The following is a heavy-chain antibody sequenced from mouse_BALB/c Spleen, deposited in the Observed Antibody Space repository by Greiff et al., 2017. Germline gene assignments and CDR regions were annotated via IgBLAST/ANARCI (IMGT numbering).Heavy chain of an antibody. Sequence: EVQLVESGGGLVQPGGSRKLSCAASGFTFSDYGMAWVRQAPGKGPEWVAFISNLAYSIYYADTVTGRFTISRENAKNTLYLEMSSLRSEDTAMYYCATTYEDYAMDYWGQGTSVTVSS. D-gene: IGHD5-1*01. CDR1: GFTFSDYG. CDR2: ISNLAYSI. CDR3: ATTYEDYAMDY. J-gene: IGHJ4*01. V-gene: IGHV5-15*02.